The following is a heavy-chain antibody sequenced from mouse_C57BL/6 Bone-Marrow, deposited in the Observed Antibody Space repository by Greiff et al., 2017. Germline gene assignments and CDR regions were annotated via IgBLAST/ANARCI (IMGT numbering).Heavy chain of an antibody. CDR3: ARENLYGYYFDY. CDR1: GFTFSDYY. J-gene: IGHJ2*01. Sequence: EVQVVESEGGLVQPGSSMKLSCTASGFTFSDYYMAWVRQVPEKGLEWVANIYYDGSSTYYLDSLKSRFIISRDNAKNILYLQMSSLKSEDTATYYCARENLYGYYFDYWGQGTTLTVSS. V-gene: IGHV5-16*01. D-gene: IGHD1-1*01. CDR2: IYYDGSST.